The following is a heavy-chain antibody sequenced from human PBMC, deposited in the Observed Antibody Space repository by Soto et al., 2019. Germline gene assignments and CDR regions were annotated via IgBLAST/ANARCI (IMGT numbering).Heavy chain of an antibody. V-gene: IGHV1-3*01. D-gene: IGHD2-15*01. J-gene: IGHJ5*02. CDR2: INAGNGNT. CDR3: ARELGYCSGGSCYVSYWFDP. CDR1: GYTFTSYA. Sequence: VKVSCKASGYTFTSYAMHWVRQAPGQRLEWMGWINAGNGNTKYSQKFQGRVTITRDTSASTAYMELSSLRSEDTAVYYCARELGYCSGGSCYVSYWFDPWGQGTLVTVSS.